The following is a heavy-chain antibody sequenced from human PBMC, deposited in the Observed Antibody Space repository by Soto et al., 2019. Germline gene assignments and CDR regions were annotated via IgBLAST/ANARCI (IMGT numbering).Heavy chain of an antibody. CDR2: ISWNSGSI. Sequence: GGSLRLSCAASGFTFDDYAMHWVRQAPGKGLEWVSGISWNSGSIGYADSVKGRFTISRDNAKNSLYLQMNSLRAEDTALYYCAKDMVLEYCSGGSCYPGAAFDIWGQGTMVTVSS. CDR1: GFTFDDYA. J-gene: IGHJ3*02. D-gene: IGHD2-15*01. V-gene: IGHV3-9*01. CDR3: AKDMVLEYCSGGSCYPGAAFDI.